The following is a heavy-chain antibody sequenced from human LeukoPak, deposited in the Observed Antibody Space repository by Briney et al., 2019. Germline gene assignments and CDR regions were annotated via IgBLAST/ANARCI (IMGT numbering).Heavy chain of an antibody. V-gene: IGHV3-23*01. D-gene: IGHD3-3*01. Sequence: GGSLRLSCAASGFTFSSYAMSWARQAPGKGLEWVSAISGSGGSTYYADSVKGRFTISRDNSKNTLYLQMNSLRAEDTAVYYCAKDSPYYDFWSGYSPAPFDSWGQGTLVTVSS. CDR3: AKDSPYYDFWSGYSPAPFDS. CDR2: ISGSGGST. J-gene: IGHJ5*01. CDR1: GFTFSSYA.